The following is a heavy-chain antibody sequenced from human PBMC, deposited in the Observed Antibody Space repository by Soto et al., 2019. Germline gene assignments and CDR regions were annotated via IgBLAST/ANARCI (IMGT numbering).Heavy chain of an antibody. Sequence: SETLSLTCSVSGGSISPYYWGWIRQPPGKGPEWIGYVYYTGTTRYNPSLESRVTITLDTSQKQFSLKLTSVTAADAAVYYCARASARNTIFGVVISDFDYWGRGTLVTVSS. J-gene: IGHJ4*02. D-gene: IGHD3-3*01. CDR2: VYYTGTT. V-gene: IGHV4-59*01. CDR3: ARASARNTIFGVVISDFDY. CDR1: GGSISPYY.